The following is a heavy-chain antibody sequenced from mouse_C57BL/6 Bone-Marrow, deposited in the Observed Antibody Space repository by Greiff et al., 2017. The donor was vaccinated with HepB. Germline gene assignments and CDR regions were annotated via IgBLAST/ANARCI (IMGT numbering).Heavy chain of an antibody. Sequence: VQLQQSGPVLVKPGASVKMSCKASGYTFTDYYMNWVKQSHGKSLEWIGVINPYNGGTSYNQKFTGKATLTVDKSSSTAYMELNSLTSEDSAVYYCARGSYDGYPGAMDYWGQGTSVTVSS. D-gene: IGHD2-3*01. CDR1: GYTFTDYY. CDR2: INPYNGGT. CDR3: ARGSYDGYPGAMDY. V-gene: IGHV1-19*01. J-gene: IGHJ4*01.